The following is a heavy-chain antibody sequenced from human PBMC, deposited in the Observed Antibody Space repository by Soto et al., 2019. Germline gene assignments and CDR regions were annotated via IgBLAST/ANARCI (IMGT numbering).Heavy chain of an antibody. CDR1: GGTFSSYA. D-gene: IGHD2-2*01. CDR2: SIPIFGTA. CDR3: ASIQSLGYCSSTSCYAWFDP. J-gene: IGHJ5*02. Sequence: QVQLVQSGAEVKKPGSSVKVSCKASGGTFSSYAISWVRQAPGQGLEWMGGSIPIFGTANYAQKFQGRVTSHAAESTSTAYMELRSLRSEDTAVYYCASIQSLGYCSSTSCYAWFDPWGQGTLVNVSS. V-gene: IGHV1-69*01.